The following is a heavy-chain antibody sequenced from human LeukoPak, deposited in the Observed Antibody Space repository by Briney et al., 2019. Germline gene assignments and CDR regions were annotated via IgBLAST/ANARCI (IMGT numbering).Heavy chain of an antibody. CDR3: ARDEDSAYGSGSYLS. D-gene: IGHD3-10*01. CDR2: LYYSGST. V-gene: IGHV4-59*01. CDR1: DGSISGYY. Sequence: SETLSLTCTVSDGSISGYYWSWIRQPPGKGLEWIGYLYYSGSTNYNPSLKSRVTISVDPSKNQFSLKLSSVTAADTAVYYCARDEDSAYGSGSYLSWGQGTLVTVSS. J-gene: IGHJ5*02.